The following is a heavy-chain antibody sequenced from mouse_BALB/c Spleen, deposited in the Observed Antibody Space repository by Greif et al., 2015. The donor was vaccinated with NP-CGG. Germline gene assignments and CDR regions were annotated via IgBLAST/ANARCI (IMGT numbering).Heavy chain of an antibody. D-gene: IGHD1-2*01. CDR3: TRGDYYGYPAY. J-gene: IGHJ3*01. Sequence: QVQLQQPGAELVKPGASVKLSCKASGYTFTSYYMYWVKQRPGQGLEWTGGINPSNGGTNFNEKFKSKATLTVDKSSSTAYMQLSSLTSEDSAVYYCTRGDYYGYPAYWGQGTLVTVAA. CDR1: GYTFTSYY. V-gene: IGHV1S81*02. CDR2: INPSNGGT.